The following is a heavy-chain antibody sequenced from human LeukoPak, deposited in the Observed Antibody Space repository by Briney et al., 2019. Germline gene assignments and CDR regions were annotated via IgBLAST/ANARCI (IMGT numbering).Heavy chain of an antibody. CDR1: GFTFSGYS. V-gene: IGHV4-59*01. D-gene: IGHD3-9*01. CDR3: ARSSDYDILTGYYTPHWFDP. Sequence: GSLRLSCAASGFTFSGYSMNWVRQPPGKGPEWIGYIYYSGSTNYNPSLKSRVTISVDTSKNQFSLKLSSVTAADTAVYYCARSSDYDILTGYYTPHWFDPWGQGTLVTVSS. J-gene: IGHJ5*02. CDR2: IYYSGST.